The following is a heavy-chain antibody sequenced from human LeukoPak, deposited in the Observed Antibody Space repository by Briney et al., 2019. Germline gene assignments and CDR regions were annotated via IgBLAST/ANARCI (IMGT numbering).Heavy chain of an antibody. Sequence: SETLFLTCTVSGGSISSYYWGWIRQPPGKGLEWIGYIYYSGSTNYSPSLKSRLTISVDTSKNQFSLKLSSVTAADTAVYHCARGIGYTTDYWGQGTLVTVSS. V-gene: IGHV4-59*12. CDR2: IYYSGST. CDR3: ARGIGYTTDY. J-gene: IGHJ4*02. D-gene: IGHD5-18*01. CDR1: GGSISSYY.